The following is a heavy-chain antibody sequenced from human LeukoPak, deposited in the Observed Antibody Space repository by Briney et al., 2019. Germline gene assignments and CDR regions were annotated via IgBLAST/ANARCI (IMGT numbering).Heavy chain of an antibody. Sequence: QPGGSLRLSCVASGFTFSDYGIHWVRQAPGKGLEWVAVISYDGRKMKYADSVKGRFTISRDNSKDTLSLHMNTLRTEDTAVYYCARDYYDSSGYYYLLDYWGQGTLVTVSS. CDR2: ISYDGRKM. CDR1: GFTFSDYG. V-gene: IGHV3-30*03. J-gene: IGHJ4*02. D-gene: IGHD3-22*01. CDR3: ARDYYDSSGYYYLLDY.